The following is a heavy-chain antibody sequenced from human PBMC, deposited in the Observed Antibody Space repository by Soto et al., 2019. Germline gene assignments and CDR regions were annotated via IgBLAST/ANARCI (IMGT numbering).Heavy chain of an antibody. Sequence: PGGSLRLSCAASGFTFSSYAMSWVRQAPGKGLEWVSGISGSGGYTYADSVKGRFTISRDNSKNTLYLQMNSLRAEDTAVYYSAKDGFRIAAPFVYWGQGTPVTVSS. CDR2: ISGSGGYT. CDR3: AKDGFRIAAPFVY. J-gene: IGHJ4*02. CDR1: GFTFSSYA. D-gene: IGHD6-13*01. V-gene: IGHV3-23*01.